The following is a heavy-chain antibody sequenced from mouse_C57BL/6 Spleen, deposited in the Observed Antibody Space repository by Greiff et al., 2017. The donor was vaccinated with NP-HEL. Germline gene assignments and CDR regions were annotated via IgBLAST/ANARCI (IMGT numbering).Heavy chain of an antibody. CDR2: INPYNGGT. Sequence: EVQLQESGPVLVKPGASVKMSCKASGYTFTDYYMNWVKQSHGKSLEWIGVINPYNGGTSYNQKFKGKATLTVDKSSSTAYMELNSLTSEDSAVYYCARRGWLLPDYYAMDYWGQGTSDTVSS. CDR1: GYTFTDYY. J-gene: IGHJ4*01. CDR3: ARRGWLLPDYYAMDY. D-gene: IGHD2-3*01. V-gene: IGHV1-19*01.